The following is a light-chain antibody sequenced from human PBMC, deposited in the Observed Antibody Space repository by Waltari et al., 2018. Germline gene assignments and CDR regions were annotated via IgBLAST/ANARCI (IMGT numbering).Light chain of an antibody. Sequence: QSALTQPPSASGSPGRSVPIPCTGPSIDVVGYDNVSCSQQHPGKAPNLTIFGSTKRPSGVPDRFSGSKSGNTASLTVSGLQAEDEADYYCASYAGTKVVVGGGTRLTVL. CDR3: ASYAGTKVV. J-gene: IGLJ2*01. V-gene: IGLV2-8*01. CDR2: GST. CDR1: SIDVVGYDN.